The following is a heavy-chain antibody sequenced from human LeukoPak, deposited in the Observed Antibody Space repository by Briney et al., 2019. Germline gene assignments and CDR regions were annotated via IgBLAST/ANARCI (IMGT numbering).Heavy chain of an antibody. CDR1: GFTFSSYA. V-gene: IGHV3-23*01. Sequence: GGSLRLSCAASGFTFSSYAMSWVRQAPGKGLEWVSAISGSGGSTYYADSVKGRFTISRDNSKNTLYLQMNSLRAEDTAVYYCAKEKSGYDFWSGYYTLDYWGQGTLVTVSS. CDR2: ISGSGGST. D-gene: IGHD3-3*01. CDR3: AKEKSGYDFWSGYYTLDY. J-gene: IGHJ4*02.